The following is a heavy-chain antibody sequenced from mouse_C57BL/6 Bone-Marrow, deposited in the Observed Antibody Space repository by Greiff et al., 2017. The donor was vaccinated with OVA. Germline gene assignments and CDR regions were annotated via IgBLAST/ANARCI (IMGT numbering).Heavy chain of an antibody. Sequence: QVQLQQPGAELVRPGSSVKLSCKASGYTFTSYWMHWVKQRPIQGLEWIGNIDPSDSDTHYNQKFKDKATLTVAKSSSTAYMQLSSLTSEDSAVYYCAREMVTTQYYCDYWGQGTTLTVSS. V-gene: IGHV1-52*01. CDR3: AREMVTTQYYCDY. D-gene: IGHD2-2*01. J-gene: IGHJ2*01. CDR2: IDPSDSDT. CDR1: GYTFTSYW.